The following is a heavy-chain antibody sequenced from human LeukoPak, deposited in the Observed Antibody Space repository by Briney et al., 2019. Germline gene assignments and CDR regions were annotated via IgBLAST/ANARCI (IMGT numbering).Heavy chain of an antibody. CDR3: ARAAYDTLDY. Sequence: SETLSLTCAVSGFSISTGYYWDWIRQPPGKGLEWIGNIFHSGTTYYNPSLKSRVTISVDTSKNQFSLKLTSVTAEDTAVYYCARAAYDTLDYWGQGTLVSVSS. CDR1: GFSISTGYY. D-gene: IGHD3-22*01. V-gene: IGHV4-38-2*01. J-gene: IGHJ4*02. CDR2: IFHSGTT.